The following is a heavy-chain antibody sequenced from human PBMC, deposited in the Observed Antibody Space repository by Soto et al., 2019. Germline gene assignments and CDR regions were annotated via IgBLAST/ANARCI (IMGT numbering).Heavy chain of an antibody. CDR2: INHSGST. J-gene: IGHJ6*02. CDR3: AREGNDYSNPPRDLGGMDV. D-gene: IGHD4-4*01. Sequence: SETLSLTCTVSGGSISSYYWSWIRQPPGKGLEWIGEINHSGSTNYNPSLKSRVTISVDTSKNQFSLKLSSVTAADTAVYYCAREGNDYSNPPRDLGGMDVWGQGTTVTVSS. CDR1: GGSISSYY. V-gene: IGHV4-34*01.